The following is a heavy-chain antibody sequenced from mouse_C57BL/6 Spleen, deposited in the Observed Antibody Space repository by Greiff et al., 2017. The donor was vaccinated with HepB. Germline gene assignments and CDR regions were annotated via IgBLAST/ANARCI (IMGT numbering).Heavy chain of an antibody. CDR1: GYAFSSSW. D-gene: IGHD1-1*01. CDR2: IYPGDGDT. J-gene: IGHJ4*01. CDR3: ARDYYYGGAMDY. Sequence: QVQLKESGPELVKPGASVKISCKASGYAFSSSWMNWVKQRPGKGLEWIGRIYPGDGDTNYNGKFKGKATLTADKSSSTAYMQLSSLTSEDSAVYFCARDYYYGGAMDYWGQGTSVTVSS. V-gene: IGHV1-82*01.